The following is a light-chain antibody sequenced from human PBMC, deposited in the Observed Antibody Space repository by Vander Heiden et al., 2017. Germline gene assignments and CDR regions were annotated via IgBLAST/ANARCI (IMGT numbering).Light chain of an antibody. CDR2: RNN. CDR1: SSNIGGNY. CDR3: AAWDDSLSGPV. Sequence: QSVLTQPPSASGTPGQRVTISCSGSSSNIGGNYVYWYQHLPGTAPKLLIYRNNQRPSGVPDRFSGSKSGHSASLAISGLRSEDEADYYCAAWDDSLSGPVFGGGTKLTGL. J-gene: IGLJ3*02. V-gene: IGLV1-47*01.